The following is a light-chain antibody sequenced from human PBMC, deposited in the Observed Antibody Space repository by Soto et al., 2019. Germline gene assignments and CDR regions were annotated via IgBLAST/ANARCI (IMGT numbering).Light chain of an antibody. CDR1: KLGDKY. J-gene: IGLJ2*01. V-gene: IGLV3-1*01. CDR2: QDI. Sequence: SYELTQPPSVSVSPGQTARITCSGDKLGDKYASWYQQKPGHSPVLVIYQDIRRPSGIPERFSGSSSGNTATLTISGTQAMEEADYYCQAWDINTMVFGRGTKVTVL. CDR3: QAWDINTMV.